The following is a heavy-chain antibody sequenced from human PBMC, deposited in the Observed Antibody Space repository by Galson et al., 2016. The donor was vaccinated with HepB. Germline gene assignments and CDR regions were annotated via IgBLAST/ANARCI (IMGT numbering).Heavy chain of an antibody. J-gene: IGHJ4*02. CDR3: ARSSILWLMGFDY. CDR1: GYTFTSYY. CDR2: INPSGGST. Sequence: SVKVSCKASGYTFTSYYMHWVRQAPGQGLEWMGIINPSGGSTSYAQKFQGRVTMTRDTATSTVYMELSSLRSEDTAVYYCARSSILWLMGFDYWGQGTLVTVSS. D-gene: IGHD2-21*01. V-gene: IGHV1-46*01.